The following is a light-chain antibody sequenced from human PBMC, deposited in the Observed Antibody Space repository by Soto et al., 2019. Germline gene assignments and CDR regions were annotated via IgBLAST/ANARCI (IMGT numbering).Light chain of an antibody. CDR3: QQSYSTLLT. CDR2: AAS. Sequence: DIQMTQSPSSLSASVGDRVTITCRASQRISSYLNWYQQKPGKAPKLLIYAASSLQSGVPSRFSGSGSGTDFTLTISSLQPEDFATYDCQQSYSTLLTSGGGTKVEIK. V-gene: IGKV1-39*01. CDR1: QRISSY. J-gene: IGKJ4*01.